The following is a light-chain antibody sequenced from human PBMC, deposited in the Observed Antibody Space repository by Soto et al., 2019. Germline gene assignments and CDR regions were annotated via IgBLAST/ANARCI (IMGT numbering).Light chain of an antibody. CDR3: QQYNNWPFT. Sequence: EIVMTQSPATLSVSPGERATLSCRASQSVSSNLAWYQQKPGQAPRLLIYGASTRATGIPARFSGSGSVTEFTRTISSLQSGDFAVYYCQQYNNWPFTFGPGTKVDIK. CDR2: GAS. V-gene: IGKV3-15*01. J-gene: IGKJ3*01. CDR1: QSVSSN.